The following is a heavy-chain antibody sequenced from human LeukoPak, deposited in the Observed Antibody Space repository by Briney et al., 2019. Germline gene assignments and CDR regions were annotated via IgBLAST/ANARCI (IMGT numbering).Heavy chain of an antibody. Sequence: SVKVSCKASGGTFSSYAISWVRQAPGQGLEWMGGIIPIFGTANYAQKFQGRVTITADESTSTAYMELSSLRSEDTAVYYCATDRSGITPLDYWGQGTLVTVSS. CDR1: GGTFSSYA. V-gene: IGHV1-69*13. D-gene: IGHD2-15*01. CDR2: IIPIFGTA. CDR3: ATDRSGITPLDY. J-gene: IGHJ4*02.